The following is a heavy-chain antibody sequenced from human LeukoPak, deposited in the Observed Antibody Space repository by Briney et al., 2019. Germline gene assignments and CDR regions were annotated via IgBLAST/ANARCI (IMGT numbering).Heavy chain of an antibody. J-gene: IGHJ4*02. CDR3: ARDLAYSRLDY. Sequence: HTGGSLRLSCAVSGLTFSSSWMDWVCQAPGKGLEWVASINPDGNKKYSADSVKGRFTISRDNAENSLYLQMNSLRVEDTAFYYCARDLAYSRLDYWGQGMLVTVSS. D-gene: IGHD5-18*01. V-gene: IGHV3-7*01. CDR1: GLTFSSSW. CDR2: INPDGNKK.